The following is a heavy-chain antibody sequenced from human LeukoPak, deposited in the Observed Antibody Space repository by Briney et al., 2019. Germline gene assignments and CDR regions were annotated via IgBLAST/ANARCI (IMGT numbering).Heavy chain of an antibody. D-gene: IGHD3-3*01. V-gene: IGHV3-11*04. J-gene: IGHJ5*02. Sequence: GGSLRLSCTASGFAFSDYYMSWIRQAPGKGLEWISHISGSGDVVYYADSAKGRFSISRNNARKSLFLQMDSLRVEDSAVYYCARDDYDYWSGHYWFDPWGQGTPVTVSS. CDR3: ARDDYDYWSGHYWFDP. CDR2: ISGSGDVV. CDR1: GFAFSDYY.